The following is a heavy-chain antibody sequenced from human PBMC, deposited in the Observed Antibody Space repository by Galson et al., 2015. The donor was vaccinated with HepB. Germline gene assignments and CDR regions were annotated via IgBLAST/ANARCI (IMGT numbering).Heavy chain of an antibody. J-gene: IGHJ4*02. CDR3: AREGYSYEQHNFDY. CDR2: IIPILGIA. V-gene: IGHV1-69*04. CDR1: GGTFSSYA. D-gene: IGHD5-18*01. Sequence: CKASGGTFSSYAISWVRQAPGQGLEWMGRIIPILGIANYAQKFQGRVTITADKSTSTAYMELSSLRSEDTAVYYCAREGYSYEQHNFDYWGQGTLVTVSS.